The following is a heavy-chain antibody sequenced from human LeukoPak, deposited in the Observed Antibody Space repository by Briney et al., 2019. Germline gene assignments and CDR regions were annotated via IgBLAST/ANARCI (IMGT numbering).Heavy chain of an antibody. J-gene: IGHJ4*02. D-gene: IGHD4-17*01. Sequence: GGSLRLSCAASGFTFSTYAMSWVRQAPGKGLEWVSSISAGDGSTYYADSVKGRFTISRDNSMGTLCLQMSSLRAEDTAVYYCASPPPVTTGVAYWGQGTPVTVSS. CDR1: GFTFSTYA. V-gene: IGHV3-23*01. CDR3: ASPPPVTTGVAY. CDR2: ISAGDGST.